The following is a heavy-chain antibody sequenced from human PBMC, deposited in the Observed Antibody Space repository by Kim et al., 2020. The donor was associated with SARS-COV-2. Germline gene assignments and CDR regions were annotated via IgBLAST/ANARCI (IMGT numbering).Heavy chain of an antibody. Sequence: GESLKISCKGSGYSFATYLIGWVRQMPGKGLEWMGIIYPGYSYTIYNQSFQGQVTSSADKSISTAYLQWSSLKASDTAMYYCARGLVVVSATNAFDIWGHGAMVTVSS. CDR2: IYPGYSYT. V-gene: IGHV5-51*01. CDR3: ARGLVVVSATNAFDI. CDR1: GYSFATYL. D-gene: IGHD2-21*02. J-gene: IGHJ3*02.